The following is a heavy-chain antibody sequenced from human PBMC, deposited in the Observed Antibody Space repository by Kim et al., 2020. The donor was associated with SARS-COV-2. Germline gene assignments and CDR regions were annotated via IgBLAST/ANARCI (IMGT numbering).Heavy chain of an antibody. Sequence: GGSLRLSCAASGFTFGDYAMHWVRQAPGKGLEWGSGISWNSGSIGYADSVKGRFTISRDNAKNSLYLQMNSLRAEDTALYYCATAGPSIVGALVDVWGQGTTVTVSS. CDR2: ISWNSGSI. CDR1: GFTFGDYA. V-gene: IGHV3-9*01. D-gene: IGHD1-26*01. J-gene: IGHJ6*02. CDR3: ATAGPSIVGALVDV.